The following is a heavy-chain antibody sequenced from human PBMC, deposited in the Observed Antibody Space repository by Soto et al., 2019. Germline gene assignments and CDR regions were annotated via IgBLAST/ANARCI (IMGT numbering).Heavy chain of an antibody. V-gene: IGHV3-53*01. CDR2: IYTAGGT. CDR3: ARALPVAKGGFDP. CDR1: GFTVSNTY. Sequence: PGGSLRLSCAASGFTVSNTYMTWVRQPPGKGLECVSVIYTAGGTNYADSVKGRFIISRDNSKNTLYLQMNSLRAEDTAVYYCARALPVAKGGFDPWGQGNLVTVSS. D-gene: IGHD2-2*01. J-gene: IGHJ5*02.